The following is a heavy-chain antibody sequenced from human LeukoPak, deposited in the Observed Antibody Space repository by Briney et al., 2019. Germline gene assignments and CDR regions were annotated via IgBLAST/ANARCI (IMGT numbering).Heavy chain of an antibody. J-gene: IGHJ4*02. CDR1: GFTFSSYA. Sequence: GGSLRLSCAASGFTFSSYAMSWVRQAPGRGLEWVSAIGGSGGSTYYADSVKGRFTISRDNSKNTLYLQMNSLRVEDTAFYYCARDLAYSRLDYWGQGMLVTVSS. CDR3: ARDLAYSRLDY. D-gene: IGHD5-18*01. V-gene: IGHV3-23*01. CDR2: IGGSGGST.